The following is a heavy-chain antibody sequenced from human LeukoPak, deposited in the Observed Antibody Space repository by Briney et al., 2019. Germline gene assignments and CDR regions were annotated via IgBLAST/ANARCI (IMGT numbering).Heavy chain of an antibody. CDR1: GGSFTTYY. CDR2: IYTSGST. Sequence: PSETLSLTCTVSGGSFTTYYWSWIRQPAGKGLEWIGRIYTSGSTNYNPSLKSRVTISVDRSKNQFSLKLSSVTAADTAVYYCARTYCGGDCRGYYYHYYMDVWGKGTTVTISS. V-gene: IGHV4-4*07. CDR3: ARTYCGGDCRGYYYHYYMDV. J-gene: IGHJ6*03. D-gene: IGHD2-21*02.